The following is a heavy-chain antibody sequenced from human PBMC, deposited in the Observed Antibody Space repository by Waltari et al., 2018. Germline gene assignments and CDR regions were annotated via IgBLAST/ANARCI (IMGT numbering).Heavy chain of an antibody. J-gene: IGHJ4*02. V-gene: IGHV3-30*18. Sequence: QVQLVESGGGVVQPGRSLRLSCAASGFTFSSYDMHWVRQAPGKGLEWGEVISDDGSNKYYADSVKGRFTISRDNSKNTRYLQMNSLRAEDTAVYYCANSGVYGSGSYFDYWGQGTLVTVSS. CDR3: ANSGVYGSGSYFDY. CDR2: ISDDGSNK. CDR1: GFTFSSYD. D-gene: IGHD3-10*01.